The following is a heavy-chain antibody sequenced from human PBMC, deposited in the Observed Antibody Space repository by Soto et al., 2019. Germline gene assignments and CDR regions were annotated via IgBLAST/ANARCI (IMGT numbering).Heavy chain of an antibody. J-gene: IGHJ4*02. V-gene: IGHV4-59*01. Sequence: ASETLSLTCTVSGGSISSYYWSWIRQPPGKGLEWIGYIYYSGSTNYNPSLKSRVTISVDTSKNQFSLKLSSVTAADTAVYYCARGPPLLRYFDWLSSQFDYWGQGTLVTVSS. CDR1: GGSISSYY. CDR2: IYYSGST. D-gene: IGHD3-9*01. CDR3: ARGPPLLRYFDWLSSQFDY.